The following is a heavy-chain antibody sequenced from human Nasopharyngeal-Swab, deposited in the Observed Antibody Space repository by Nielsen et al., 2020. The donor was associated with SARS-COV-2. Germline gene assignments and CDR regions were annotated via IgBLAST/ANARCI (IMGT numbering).Heavy chain of an antibody. D-gene: IGHD2-2*01. V-gene: IGHV1-46*01. CDR1: GCTFRIYY. CDR3: ARDLDPATAGALDI. J-gene: IGHJ3*02. CDR2: INPSGGQT. Sequence: ASVKVSCKASGCTFRIYYMHWVRQAPAQGIEWMGLINPSGGQTTYAQKFQGRVTMTRDTSTSTVYMELSSLRSEDTAVYYCARDLDPATAGALDIWGQGTMVTVSS.